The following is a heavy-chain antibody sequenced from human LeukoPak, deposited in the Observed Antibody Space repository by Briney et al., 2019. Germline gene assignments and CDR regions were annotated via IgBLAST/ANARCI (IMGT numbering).Heavy chain of an antibody. Sequence: GGSLRLSCGASGFTVKNNYMNWVRQAPGKGLEWVSGIYGDGSTYYTKSVKGRFTISRDSSKNTLYLQMNSLRAEDTAVYYCARGDYYDSSGYYLWDAFDIWGQGTMVTVSS. J-gene: IGHJ3*02. CDR1: GFTVKNNY. D-gene: IGHD3-22*01. CDR2: IYGDGST. V-gene: IGHV3-53*01. CDR3: ARGDYYDSSGYYLWDAFDI.